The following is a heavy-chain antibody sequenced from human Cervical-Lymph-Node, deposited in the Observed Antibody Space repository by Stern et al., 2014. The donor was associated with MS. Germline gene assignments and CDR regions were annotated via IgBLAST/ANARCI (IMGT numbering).Heavy chain of an antibody. J-gene: IGHJ6*02. CDR1: GFTFSSFG. Sequence: QVQLMQSGGGVVQPGRSLRLSCAASGFTFSSFGMHWVRQAPGKGLEWVAVISYDGTNEYYADSVKGRFTISRDNSKKTLHLQMNSLRAEDTAVYYCAKDRSIAARSYYYYGMDVWGQGTTVTVSS. V-gene: IGHV3-30*18. CDR3: AKDRSIAARSYYYYGMDV. CDR2: ISYDGTNE. D-gene: IGHD6-6*01.